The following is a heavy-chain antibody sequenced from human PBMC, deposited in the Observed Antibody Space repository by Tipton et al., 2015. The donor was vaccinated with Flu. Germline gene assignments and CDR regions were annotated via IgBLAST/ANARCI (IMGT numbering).Heavy chain of an antibody. CDR1: GGSISSYY. CDR2: IYYSGSS. V-gene: IGHV4-59*01. J-gene: IGHJ4*02. D-gene: IGHD2-8*01. Sequence: TLSLTCTVSGGSISSYYWSWIRQPPGKGLEWIGYIYYSGSSNYNPSLKSRVTISVDTSKNQFSLKLSSVTAADTAVYYCARGLGYCSNGVCYTFGFWGQGTLVTVSS. CDR3: ARGLGYCSNGVCYTFGF.